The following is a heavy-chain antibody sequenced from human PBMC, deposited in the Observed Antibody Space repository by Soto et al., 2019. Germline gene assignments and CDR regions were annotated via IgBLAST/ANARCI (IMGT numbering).Heavy chain of an antibody. D-gene: IGHD3-22*01. CDR1: GFTFSSYA. V-gene: IGHV3-30-3*01. CDR2: ISYDGSNK. CDR3: AREAQAEWLLPRVPLVY. J-gene: IGHJ4*02. Sequence: PGGSLRLSCAASGFTFSSYAMHWVRQAPGKGLEWVAVISYDGSNKYYADSVKGRFTISRDNSKNTLYLQMNSLRAEDTAVYYCAREAQAEWLLPRVPLVYWGQGTLVTVSS.